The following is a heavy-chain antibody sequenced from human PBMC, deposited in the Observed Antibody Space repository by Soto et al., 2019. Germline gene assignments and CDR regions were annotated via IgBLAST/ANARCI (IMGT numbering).Heavy chain of an antibody. CDR1: GFTFSSYG. D-gene: IGHD5-12*01. V-gene: IGHV3-33*01. CDR3: ARSILEMPTITGAFDV. CDR2: IWYDGSNE. J-gene: IGHJ3*01. Sequence: LRLSCEASGFTFSSYGMHWVRQAPGKGLEWVAVIWYDGSNEFYTASVRGRFTISRDNSKNALYLQMNSLRAEDTALYYCARSILEMPTITGAFDVWGQGAMVTVSS.